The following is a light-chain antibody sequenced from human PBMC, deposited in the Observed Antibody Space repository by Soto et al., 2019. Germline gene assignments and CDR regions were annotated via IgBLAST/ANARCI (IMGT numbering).Light chain of an antibody. V-gene: IGKV1-39*01. CDR2: ATS. J-gene: IGKJ2*01. CDR3: QQSYSSPYT. Sequence: DIQMTQSSSSLSAAVGDSVTITCRASQDINKYLNWYHQTPGKAPKLLVFATSTLHNGVPSRFSGSRSGTDFSLTITSLQPEDFATYYCQQSYSSPYTFGQGTKLEIK. CDR1: QDINKY.